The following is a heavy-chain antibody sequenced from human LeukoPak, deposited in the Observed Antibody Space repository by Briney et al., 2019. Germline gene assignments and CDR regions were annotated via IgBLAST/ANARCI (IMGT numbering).Heavy chain of an antibody. CDR2: INTNTGNP. J-gene: IGHJ4*02. Sequence: ASVKVSCKASGYTFTRYAMNWVRQAPGQGLEWMGWINTNTGNPTFAQGFTGRFVFSLDTSVSTAYLLISSLKAEDTAVYYCARGTALAGGDYWGQGTLVTVSS. CDR3: ARGTALAGGDY. CDR1: GYTFTRYA. V-gene: IGHV7-4-1*02. D-gene: IGHD6-19*01.